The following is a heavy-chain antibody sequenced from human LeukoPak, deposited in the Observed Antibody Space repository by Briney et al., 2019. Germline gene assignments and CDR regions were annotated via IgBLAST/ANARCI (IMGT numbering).Heavy chain of an antibody. J-gene: IGHJ4*02. CDR1: GDSTSIHYDY. CDR3: ARHGCYYDRSGYYGSAATFDY. CDR2: IYYSGIT. Sequence: ASETLSLTCGVSGDSTSIHYDYWGWIRQPPGKGLEWIGSIYYSGITYYSPSLKSRVTISIDRSKNQFSLNLSSVTAADTAVYYCARHGCYYDRSGYYGSAATFDYWGQGTLVTVSS. D-gene: IGHD3-22*01. V-gene: IGHV4-39*01.